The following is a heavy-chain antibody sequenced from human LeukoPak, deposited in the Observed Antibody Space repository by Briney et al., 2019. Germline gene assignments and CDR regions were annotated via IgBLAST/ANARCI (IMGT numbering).Heavy chain of an antibody. D-gene: IGHD5-12*01. Sequence: PSETLSLTCTVSGGSISSYYWSWIRQPPGKGLEWIGYIYYSGSTNHNPSLKSRVTISVDTSKNQFSLKLSSVTAADTAVYYCARDAAGYSGSNFYYYGMDVWGQGTTVTVSS. CDR2: IYYSGST. CDR1: GGSISSYY. V-gene: IGHV4-59*01. CDR3: ARDAAGYSGSNFYYYGMDV. J-gene: IGHJ6*02.